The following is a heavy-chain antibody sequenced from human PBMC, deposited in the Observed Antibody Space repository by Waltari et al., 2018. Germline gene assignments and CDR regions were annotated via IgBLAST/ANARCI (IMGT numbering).Heavy chain of an antibody. CDR1: GFTFSSYA. D-gene: IGHD6-19*01. V-gene: IGHV3-23*01. Sequence: EVQLLESGGGLVQPGGSLRLSCAASGFTFSSYAMSWVRQAPGKGLECVLACSGMCVSTYYADSVKGRFTISRDNSKNTLYLQMNSLRAEDTAVYYCANLYSSGWYGYWGQGTLVTVSS. CDR2: CSGMCVST. J-gene: IGHJ4*02. CDR3: ANLYSSGWYGY.